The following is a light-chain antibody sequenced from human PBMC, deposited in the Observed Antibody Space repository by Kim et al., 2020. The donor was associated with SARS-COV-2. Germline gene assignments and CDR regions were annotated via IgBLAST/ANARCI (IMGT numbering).Light chain of an antibody. J-gene: IGLJ2*01. V-gene: IGLV1-51*01. CDR3: GTWDSSLSAGVV. CDR1: SSNIGNNY. CDR2: DNN. Sequence: KVTISCSGSSSNIGNNYVSWYQQLPGTAPKLLIYDNNKRPSGIPDRFSGSKPGTSATLGITGLQTGDEADYYCGTWDSSLSAGVVFGGGTQLTVL.